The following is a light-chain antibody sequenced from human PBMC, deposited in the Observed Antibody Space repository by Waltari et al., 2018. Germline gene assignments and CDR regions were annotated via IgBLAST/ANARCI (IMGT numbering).Light chain of an antibody. V-gene: IGKV1-39*01. J-gene: IGKJ4*01. CDR2: AAS. Sequence: DIQMTQSPSSLSASVGDRVTITCRASQSISSYLNWDQQKPGKAPKILIFAASSLQSGVPSRLSGSGSGTDFTLTISSLQPEDFATYYCQQSYSTPLTFGGGTKVEIK. CDR3: QQSYSTPLT. CDR1: QSISSY.